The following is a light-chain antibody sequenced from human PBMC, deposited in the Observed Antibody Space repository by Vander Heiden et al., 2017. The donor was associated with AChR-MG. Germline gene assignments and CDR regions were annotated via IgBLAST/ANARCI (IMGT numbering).Light chain of an antibody. CDR2: DVS. J-gene: IGLJ2*01. CDR1: SSDVGGYNY. V-gene: IGLV2-14*03. Sequence: QSALTQPDPVSGSPGQPLTIPCTGTSSDVGGYNYVSWYQQHPGKAPKLMIYDVSNRPSGVSNRFSGSRSGNTASLTISGLQAEDEAGYYCSSYTSSSLVVFGGGTKLTVL. CDR3: SSYTSSSLVV.